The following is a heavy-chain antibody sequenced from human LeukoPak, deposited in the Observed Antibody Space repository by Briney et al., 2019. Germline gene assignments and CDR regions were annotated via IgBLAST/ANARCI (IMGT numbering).Heavy chain of an antibody. J-gene: IGHJ4*02. V-gene: IGHV3-21*01. D-gene: IGHD5-12*01. CDR2: ISSSSSYM. CDR1: GFTFSTYT. CDR3: ARDFSGYDYNFDY. Sequence: PGGSLGLSCAASGFTFSTYTMNWVRQAPGKGLEWVSFISSSSSYMYYADSVKGRFTISRDNTKKSLYLQMNSLRAEDTAVYYCARDFSGYDYNFDYWGQGTLVTVSS.